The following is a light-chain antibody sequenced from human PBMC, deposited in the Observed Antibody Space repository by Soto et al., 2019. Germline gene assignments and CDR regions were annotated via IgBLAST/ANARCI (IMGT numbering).Light chain of an antibody. Sequence: EIVLTQSPGTLSLSPGERATLSCRASQSVSSSYLAWYQQKPGQAPRLLIYGASSRATGIPDRFSGSGSGTDFTLTISRLEPEDFAVYYCQQYGSSLRPLTFGGGTKVDIK. V-gene: IGKV3-20*01. J-gene: IGKJ4*01. CDR2: GAS. CDR1: QSVSSSY. CDR3: QQYGSSLRPLT.